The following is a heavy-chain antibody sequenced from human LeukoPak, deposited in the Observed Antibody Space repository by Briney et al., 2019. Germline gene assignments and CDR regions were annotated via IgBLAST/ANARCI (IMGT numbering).Heavy chain of an antibody. CDR3: ARAGDYGDFFDY. Sequence: GGSLRLSCAASGFTFSSYSMNWVRQAPGQGLEWVSSISSSSSYIYYADSVKGRFTTSRDNAKNSLYLQMNSLRAEDTAVYYCARAGDYGDFFDYWGQGTLVTVSS. CDR1: GFTFSSYS. V-gene: IGHV3-21*01. D-gene: IGHD4-17*01. J-gene: IGHJ4*02. CDR2: ISSSSSYI.